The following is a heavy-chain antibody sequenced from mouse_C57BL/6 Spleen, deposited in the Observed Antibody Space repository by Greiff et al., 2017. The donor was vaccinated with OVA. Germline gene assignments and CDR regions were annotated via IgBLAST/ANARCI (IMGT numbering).Heavy chain of an antibody. J-gene: IGHJ3*01. CDR1: GYTFTSYW. CDR2: IDPSDSYT. D-gene: IGHD4-1*01. CDR3: ARGALGY. V-gene: IGHV1-50*01. Sequence: QVQLQQPGAELVKPGASVKLSCKASGYTFTSYWMQWVKQRPGQGLEWIGEIDPSDSYTNYNQKFKGKATLTVDTSSSTAYMQLSSLTSEDSAVYYCARGALGYWGQGTLVTVSA.